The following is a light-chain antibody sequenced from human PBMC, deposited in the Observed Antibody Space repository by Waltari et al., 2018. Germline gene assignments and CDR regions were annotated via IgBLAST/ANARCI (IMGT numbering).Light chain of an antibody. J-gene: IGKJ4*01. V-gene: IGKV4-1*01. CDR1: QSVLLGSDNNNY. CDR3: QQYYSTPLT. CDR2: WAS. Sequence: DIVMTQSPDPLAVSLGERATINCKSSQSVLLGSDNNNYLAWYQQKPGQPPKLLTYWASTQESGVPDRFSGSGSGTDFTLTISSLQAEDVAVYYCQQYYSTPLTFGGGTKVEIK.